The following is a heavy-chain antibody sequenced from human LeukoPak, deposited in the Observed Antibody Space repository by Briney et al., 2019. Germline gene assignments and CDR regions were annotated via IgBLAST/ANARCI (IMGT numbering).Heavy chain of an antibody. CDR1: GYTLTELS. D-gene: IGHD5-24*01. Sequence: ASVKVSCKXSGYTLTELSMHWVRQAPGKGLEGMGGFDPEDGETIYAQKFQGRVTMTEDTSTDTAYMELSSLRSEDTAVYYCATLRRDGYNWHDAFDIWGQGTMVTVSS. CDR2: FDPEDGET. J-gene: IGHJ3*02. V-gene: IGHV1-24*01. CDR3: ATLRRDGYNWHDAFDI.